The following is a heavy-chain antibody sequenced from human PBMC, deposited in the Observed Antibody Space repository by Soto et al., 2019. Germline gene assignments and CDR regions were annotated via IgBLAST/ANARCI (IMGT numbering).Heavy chain of an antibody. CDR2: IYYSGST. Sequence: SETLSLTCTVSGGSVSSGSYYWSWIRQPPGKGLEWIGYIYYSGSTNYNPSLKSRVTISVDTSKNQFSLKLSSVTAADTAVYYCARDGRVNWNDDWFDPWGQGTLVTVSS. D-gene: IGHD1-1*01. V-gene: IGHV4-61*01. J-gene: IGHJ5*02. CDR1: GGSVSSGSYY. CDR3: ARDGRVNWNDDWFDP.